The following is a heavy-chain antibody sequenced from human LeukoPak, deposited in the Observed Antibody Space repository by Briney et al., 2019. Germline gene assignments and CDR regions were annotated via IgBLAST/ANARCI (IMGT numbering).Heavy chain of an antibody. D-gene: IGHD4-17*01. Sequence: GGSLRLSCVVSGFTFSSYSMNWVRQVPGKGLEWVSSITNRGTYIYYADSVKGRFTISRDNSKNTLYLQMNSLRAEDTAVYYCAKDPLMTTVTTDFGWGQGTPVTVSS. CDR3: AKDPLMTTVTTDFG. CDR2: ITNRGTYI. CDR1: GFTFSSYS. J-gene: IGHJ4*02. V-gene: IGHV3-21*04.